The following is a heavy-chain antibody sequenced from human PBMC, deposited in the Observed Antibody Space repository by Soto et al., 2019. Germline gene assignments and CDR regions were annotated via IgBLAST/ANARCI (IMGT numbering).Heavy chain of an antibody. Sequence: SETLSLTCTVSGGSISSSSYYWGWIRQPPGKGLEWIGSIYYSGSTYYNPSLKSRVTISVDTSKSQFSLKLSSVTAADTAVYYCARQLTVTTTNWCDPWGQGTLVTLSS. J-gene: IGHJ5*02. V-gene: IGHV4-39*01. CDR1: GGSISSSSYY. D-gene: IGHD4-17*01. CDR3: ARQLTVTTTNWCDP. CDR2: IYYSGST.